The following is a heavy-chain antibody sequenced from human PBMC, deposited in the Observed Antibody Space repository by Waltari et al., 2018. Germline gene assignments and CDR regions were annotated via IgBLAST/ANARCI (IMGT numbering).Heavy chain of an antibody. CDR3: GRIAFGDDGGYFQH. Sequence: QLQLQESGPGLVKPSATLSLTCTVSGGSISTHYNWGWIRQPPGKGLEWMGNMQYRGSTFYNPSLKSRVTISLDTSKNQFSLRLSSVGAADTAVYFCGRIAFGDDGGYFQHWGQGTLVTVSS. V-gene: IGHV4-39*01. D-gene: IGHD4-17*01. CDR1: GGSISTHYN. J-gene: IGHJ1*01. CDR2: MQYRGST.